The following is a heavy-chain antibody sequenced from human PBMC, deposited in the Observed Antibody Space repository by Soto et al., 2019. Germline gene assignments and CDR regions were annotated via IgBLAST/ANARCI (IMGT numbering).Heavy chain of an antibody. CDR1: GGSFSGYY. Sequence: SETLSLTCAVYGGSFSGYYWSWIRQPPGKGLEWIGEINHSGSTNYNPSLKSRVTISVDTSKNQFSLKLSSVTAADTAVYYCAIHDYGDYKELGYWGQGTLVTVSS. J-gene: IGHJ4*02. D-gene: IGHD4-17*01. V-gene: IGHV4-34*01. CDR3: AIHDYGDYKELGY. CDR2: INHSGST.